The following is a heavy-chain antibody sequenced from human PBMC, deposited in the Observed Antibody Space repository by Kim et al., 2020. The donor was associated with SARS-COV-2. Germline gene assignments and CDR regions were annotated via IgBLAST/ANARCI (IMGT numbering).Heavy chain of an antibody. D-gene: IGHD3-10*01. CDR2: ISGNGGTI. V-gene: IGHV3-64*02. CDR1: GFSFNYYS. CDR3: ARIGGLGTLDY. Sequence: GGSLRLSCAASGFSFNYYSMHWVRQAPGKGLEYVAAISGNGGTIYYADSVKDRFTISRDNSKNTLYLQMGSLRPDDMAVYYCARIGGLGTLDYWGQGALV. J-gene: IGHJ4*02.